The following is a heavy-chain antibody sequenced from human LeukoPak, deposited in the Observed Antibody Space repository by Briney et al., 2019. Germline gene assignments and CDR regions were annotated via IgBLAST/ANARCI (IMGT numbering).Heavy chain of an antibody. Sequence: GGSLTLSWVVSGFTFSSYGMHWVRQAPGKGLEWVALIWYDGSNKYYADSVKGRFTISRGNSKNTLYLQMNSLRADDTAVYYCARDVLTTYDTGGGYFDYWGQGTLVTVSS. CDR1: GFTFSSYG. CDR3: ARDVLTTYDTGGGYFDY. CDR2: IWYDGSNK. V-gene: IGHV3-33*01. D-gene: IGHD3-22*01. J-gene: IGHJ4*02.